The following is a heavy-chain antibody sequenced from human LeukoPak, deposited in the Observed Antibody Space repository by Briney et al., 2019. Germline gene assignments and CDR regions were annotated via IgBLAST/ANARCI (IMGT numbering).Heavy chain of an antibody. D-gene: IGHD6-19*01. J-gene: IGHJ6*02. CDR2: TYYRSKWYN. CDR3: ARAPRVAYSSGWYSRDYYGMDV. V-gene: IGHV6-1*01. CDR1: GDSVSSNSAA. Sequence: SQTLSLTCAISGDSVSSNSAAWNWIRQSPSRGLKWLGRTYYRSKWYNDYAVSVKSRITINPDTSKNQFSLQLNSVTPEDTAVYYCARAPRVAYSSGWYSRDYYGMDVWGQGTTVTVSS.